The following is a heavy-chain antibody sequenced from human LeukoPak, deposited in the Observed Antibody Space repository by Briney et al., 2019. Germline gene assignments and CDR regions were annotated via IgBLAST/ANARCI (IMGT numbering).Heavy chain of an antibody. CDR1: GFTFSSYA. V-gene: IGHV3-23*01. J-gene: IGHJ4*02. Sequence: GGSLRLSCAASGFTFSSYAMIWVRQAPGKGLEWVSAISGTGGGTYYADSVKGRFTISRDNSKNTLSLQMNSLRAEDTAVYYCAKDTRGGDYASGYFDYWGQGTLVTVSS. CDR3: AKDTRGGDYASGYFDY. CDR2: ISGTGGGT. D-gene: IGHD2-21*02.